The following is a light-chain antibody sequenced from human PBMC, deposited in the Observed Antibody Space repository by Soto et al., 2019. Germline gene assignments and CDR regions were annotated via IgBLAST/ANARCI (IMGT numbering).Light chain of an antibody. CDR2: LEGSGSY. Sequence: QSVLTQSSSASASLGSSVKLTCTLRSGHSSYIIAWHQQQPGKAPRYLMKLEGSGSYNKGSGVPDRFSGSSSGADRYLTISNRQSEDDADYYWDTWDSNTHVVFGGGTKLTVL. CDR3: DTWDSNTHVV. V-gene: IGLV4-60*03. CDR1: SGHSSYI. J-gene: IGLJ2*01.